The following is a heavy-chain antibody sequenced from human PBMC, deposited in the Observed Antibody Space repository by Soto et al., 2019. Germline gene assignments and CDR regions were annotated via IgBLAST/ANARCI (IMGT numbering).Heavy chain of an antibody. V-gene: IGHV1-8*01. CDR2: MNPNSGET. CDR1: GYTFTDYD. D-gene: IGHD2-15*01. Sequence: QEQLVQSGAEVKKPGASVKVSCKTSGYTFTDYDINWVRQATGQGLEWIGWMNPNSGETGYAQKFQGRVTMTGSASLSTAYLELGSLSSEDTAVYYCARVAVAARSRWYNWFDPWGQGTLVTVVS. CDR3: ARVAVAARSRWYNWFDP. J-gene: IGHJ5*02.